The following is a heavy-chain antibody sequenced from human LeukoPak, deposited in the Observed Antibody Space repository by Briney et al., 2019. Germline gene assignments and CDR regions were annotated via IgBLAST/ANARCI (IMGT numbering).Heavy chain of an antibody. CDR2: IKPDGSEK. J-gene: IGHJ4*02. V-gene: IGHV3-7*01. CDR1: GFTFSSSW. D-gene: IGHD1-26*01. CDR3: ARDTVGVTDY. Sequence: GGSLRLSCAASGFTFSSSWMSWVRQAPVKGLEWVANIKPDGSEKYYVDSVKGRFTISRDNAKNSLYLQMNSLRAEDTALYYCARDTVGVTDYWGQGTLVTVSS.